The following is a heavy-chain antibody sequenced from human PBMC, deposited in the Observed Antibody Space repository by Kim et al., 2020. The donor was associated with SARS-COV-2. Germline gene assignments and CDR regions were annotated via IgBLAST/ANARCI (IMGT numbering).Heavy chain of an antibody. D-gene: IGHD3-22*01. CDR2: IYHSGST. V-gene: IGHV4-30-2*01. CDR1: GGSISSGGYS. Sequence: SETLSLTCAVSGGSISSGGYSWSWIRQPPGKGLEWIGYIYHSGSTYYNPSLKSRVTISVDRSKNQFSLKLSSVTAADTAVYYCARIVTMIPYNWFDPWGQGTLVTVSS. CDR3: ARIVTMIPYNWFDP. J-gene: IGHJ5*02.